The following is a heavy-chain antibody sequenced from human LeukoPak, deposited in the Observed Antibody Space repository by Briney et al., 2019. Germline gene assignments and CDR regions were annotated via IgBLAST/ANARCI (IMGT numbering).Heavy chain of an antibody. CDR3: ARLPYYYDSSTYAFDI. J-gene: IGHJ3*02. CDR2: IYYSGST. D-gene: IGHD3-22*01. V-gene: IGHV4-39*01. CDR1: GGSISSSSYY. Sequence: SETLSLTCTVSGGSISSSSYYWGWIRQPPGKGLEWIGSIYYSGSTYYNPSLKSRVTIPVDTSKNQFSLKLSSVTAADTAVYYCARLPYYYDSSTYAFDIWGQGTMVTVSS.